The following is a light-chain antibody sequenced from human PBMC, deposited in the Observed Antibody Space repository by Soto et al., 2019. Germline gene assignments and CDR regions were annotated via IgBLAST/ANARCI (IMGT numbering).Light chain of an antibody. CDR2: EVS. Sequence: QSVLTQPASVSGSPGQSITISCTGTSSDIGSYNRVSWYQQHPDKAPKVLIFEVSNRPSGISNRFSGSKSGNTASLTISGLQAEDEADYYCSSYTSSTTSVVFGGGTKVTVL. CDR1: SSDIGSYNR. V-gene: IGLV2-14*01. J-gene: IGLJ2*01. CDR3: SSYTSSTTSVV.